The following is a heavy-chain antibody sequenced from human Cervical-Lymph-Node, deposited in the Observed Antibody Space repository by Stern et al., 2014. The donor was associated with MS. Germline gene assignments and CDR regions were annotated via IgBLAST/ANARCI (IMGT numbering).Heavy chain of an antibody. J-gene: IGHJ6*02. CDR1: GYTFTELP. V-gene: IGHV1-24*01. D-gene: IGHD3-22*01. Sequence: QVQLVQSGAEVKKPGASVTVSCKVSGYTFTELPMHWVRQAPGKGLEWMGGFDPEHCEIVYAQNFQGRVTMTEDTSIDTAFMERRGLAADDTAVYYCATRGYRGLDGSYYYRGIDVWGQGTTVSVSS. CDR2: FDPEHCEI. CDR3: ATRGYRGLDGSYYYRGIDV.